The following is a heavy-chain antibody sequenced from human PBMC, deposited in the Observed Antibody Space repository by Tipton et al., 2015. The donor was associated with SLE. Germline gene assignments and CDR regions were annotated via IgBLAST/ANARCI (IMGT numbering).Heavy chain of an antibody. J-gene: IGHJ6*02. CDR1: GFTFSSYA. D-gene: IGHD3-16*01. V-gene: IGHV3-30*04. CDR3: ARDLGDLYGMGV. Sequence: SLRLSCAASGFTFSSYAMHWVRQAPGKGLEWVAVISYDGSNKYYADSVKGRFTISRDNSKNTLYLQMNSLRAEDTAVYYCARDLGDLYGMGVCGQGTTVTVSS. CDR2: ISYDGSNK.